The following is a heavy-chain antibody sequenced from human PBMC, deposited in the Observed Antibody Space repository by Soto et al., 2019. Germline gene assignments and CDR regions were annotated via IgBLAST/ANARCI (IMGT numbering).Heavy chain of an antibody. CDR1: GFTISSFA. CDR2: LSGSGTST. CDR3: AVYDSSGYNLGPFDY. V-gene: IGHV3-23*01. Sequence: GVSLRLSWAVSGFTISSFARSWVRQAPGKGLEWVSALSGSGTSTYYADSVKGRFTVSRDNSKNTLYLQMNSLRAEDTAVYYCAVYDSSGYNLGPFDYWGQGTLVTVS. J-gene: IGHJ4*02. D-gene: IGHD3-22*01.